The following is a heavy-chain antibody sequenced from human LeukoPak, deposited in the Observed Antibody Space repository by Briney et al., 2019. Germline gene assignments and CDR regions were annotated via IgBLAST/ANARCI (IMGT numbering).Heavy chain of an antibody. Sequence: SETLSLTCTVSGASIRSYYWSWIRQPPGKGLEWIAYISSSGSTKYNPSLKSRLTLSVDTSKNQFSLKLTSMTAADTAVYYCSRGQQWFDPWGQGTLVTVSS. V-gene: IGHV4-59*08. J-gene: IGHJ5*02. CDR2: ISSSGST. CDR1: GASIRSYY. CDR3: SRGQQWFDP.